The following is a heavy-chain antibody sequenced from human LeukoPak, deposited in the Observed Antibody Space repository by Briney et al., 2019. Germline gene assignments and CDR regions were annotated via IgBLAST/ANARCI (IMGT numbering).Heavy chain of an antibody. CDR1: GYTFTSYG. CDR2: ISAYNGNT. CDR3: ARDRDFWSGYYGMDV. D-gene: IGHD3-3*01. Sequence: GASVKVSCKASGYTFTSYGISWVRQAPGQGLEWMGWISAYNGNTNYAQKLQGRVTMTTDTSTSTAYMELRSLRSDDTAVYYCARDRDFWSGYYGMDVWGQGTTVTVSS. V-gene: IGHV1-18*01. J-gene: IGHJ6*02.